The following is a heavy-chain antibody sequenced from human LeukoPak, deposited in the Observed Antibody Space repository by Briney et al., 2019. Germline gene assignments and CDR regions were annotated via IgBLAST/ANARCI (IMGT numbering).Heavy chain of an antibody. CDR3: ARADAGGVRDY. Sequence: ASVKVSCKASGYTFTDYYMHWVRQAPGQGLEWMGWINPNTGGTNYAQKFQGRVTMTRDTSISTPYMELSWLRSDDTAVYYCARADAGGVRDYWGQGTLVTVSS. J-gene: IGHJ4*02. D-gene: IGHD3-16*01. V-gene: IGHV1-2*02. CDR2: INPNTGGT. CDR1: GYTFTDYY.